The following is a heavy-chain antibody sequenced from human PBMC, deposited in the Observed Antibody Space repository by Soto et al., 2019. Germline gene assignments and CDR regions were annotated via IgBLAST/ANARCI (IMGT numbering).Heavy chain of an antibody. Sequence: PSETLPLTCAVSGGSISSGGAYYWSWIRQSPGKGLEWIAYIHYSGSTYYNSSLKSRVTMSVDTATNQFSLKVSSVTAADTAVYYCARSPKGLGNFDYWGQGTLVTVSS. CDR2: IHYSGST. CDR1: GGSISSGGAYY. V-gene: IGHV4-30-4*01. CDR3: ARSPKGLGNFDY. J-gene: IGHJ4*02. D-gene: IGHD3-10*01.